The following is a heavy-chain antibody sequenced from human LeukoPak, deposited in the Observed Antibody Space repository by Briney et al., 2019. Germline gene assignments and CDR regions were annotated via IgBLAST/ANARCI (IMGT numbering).Heavy chain of an antibody. Sequence: GGSLRLSCAASGFTFSDYYMSWIRQAPGKGLEWVPYISSSGSTIYYADSVKGRFTISRDNAKNSLYLQMNSLRAEDTAVYYCARVSSYCSGGSCYGWFDPWGQGTLVTVSS. D-gene: IGHD2-15*01. V-gene: IGHV3-11*01. CDR3: ARVSSYCSGGSCYGWFDP. CDR2: ISSSGSTI. J-gene: IGHJ5*02. CDR1: GFTFSDYY.